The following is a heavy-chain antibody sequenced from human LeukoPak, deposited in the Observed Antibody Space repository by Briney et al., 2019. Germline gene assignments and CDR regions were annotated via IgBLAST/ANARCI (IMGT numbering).Heavy chain of an antibody. CDR3: ARGWEQLTVFDI. V-gene: IGHV1-24*01. D-gene: IGHD6-6*01. CDR1: GHTLTELS. Sequence: ASVKVSCKVSGHTLTELSMHWVRQAPGKGLEWMGGFDPEDGETIYAQKFQGRVTMTEDTSTDTAYMELSSLRSEDTAVYYCARGWEQLTVFDIWGQGTMVTVSS. CDR2: FDPEDGET. J-gene: IGHJ3*02.